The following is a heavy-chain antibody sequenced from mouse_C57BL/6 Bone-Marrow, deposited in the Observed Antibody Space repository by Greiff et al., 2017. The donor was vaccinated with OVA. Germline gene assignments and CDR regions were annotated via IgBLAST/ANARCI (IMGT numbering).Heavy chain of an antibody. CDR1: GYTFTSYW. CDR3: ARERYGSSCNAMDY. Sequence: QVQLQQPGAELVRPGTSVKLSCKASGYTFTSYWMHWVKQRPGQGLEWIGVIDPSDSYTYYNQKFKGKATLTADTSSSTAYMQLSSLTSEDSAVYYGARERYGSSCNAMDYWGQGTTVTVSS. J-gene: IGHJ4*01. D-gene: IGHD1-1*01. CDR2: IDPSDSYT. V-gene: IGHV1-59*01.